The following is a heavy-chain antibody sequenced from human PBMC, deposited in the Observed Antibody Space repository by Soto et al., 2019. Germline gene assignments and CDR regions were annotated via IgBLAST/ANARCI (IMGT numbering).Heavy chain of an antibody. CDR2: INPATGAA. CDR3: AGGGGVGVAGSAAFDT. J-gene: IGHJ3*02. CDR1: GYPVTAYY. Sequence: QLHLVQSGAVVKKPGASVTVSCSASGYPVTAYYMHWVRQAPGRGLEWMGGINPATGAAKYTQTFQGRVPHAKAPVRKTVLMGSGRPAPWAPAGFYLAGGGGVGVAGSAAFDTWGQGTLVTVSS. V-gene: IGHV1-2*02. D-gene: IGHD3-3*01.